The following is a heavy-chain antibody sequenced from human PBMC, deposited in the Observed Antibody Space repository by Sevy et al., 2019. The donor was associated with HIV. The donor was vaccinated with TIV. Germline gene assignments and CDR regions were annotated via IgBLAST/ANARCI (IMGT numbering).Heavy chain of an antibody. CDR3: AKEAIYENSGDYAGGDGFDV. CDR1: GGTFRSFA. Sequence: ASVKVSCKASGGTFRSFAISWVRQAPGQGLEWMGGIIPIFATTNYTQKLQGRVTITADESTSKAYMELRSLRSEDTAVYYCAKEAIYENSGDYAGGDGFDVWGQGTMVTVSS. J-gene: IGHJ3*01. V-gene: IGHV1-69*13. CDR2: IIPIFATT. D-gene: IGHD3-22*01.